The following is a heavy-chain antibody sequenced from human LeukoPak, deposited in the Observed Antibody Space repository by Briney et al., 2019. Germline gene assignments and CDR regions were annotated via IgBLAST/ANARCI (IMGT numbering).Heavy chain of an antibody. Sequence: PGGSLRLSCAASAFTFSSDWMSCVRRAPGKGLEWVAHIKEDGSEKYYVDSVKGRFTISRDNAKNSLYLQMNSLRAEDTAVYYCARAQYYYGSGSKYNWFDPWGQGTLVTVSS. J-gene: IGHJ5*02. V-gene: IGHV3-7*01. D-gene: IGHD3-10*01. CDR1: AFTFSSDW. CDR2: IKEDGSEK. CDR3: ARAQYYYGSGSKYNWFDP.